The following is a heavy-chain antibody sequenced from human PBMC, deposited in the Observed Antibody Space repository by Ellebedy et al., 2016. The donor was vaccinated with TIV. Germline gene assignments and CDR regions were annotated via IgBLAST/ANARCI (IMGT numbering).Heavy chain of an antibody. CDR2: IYSGGST. CDR3: ARENYSGSSAGLAY. CDR1: GFTVSGDY. D-gene: IGHD6-13*01. Sequence: GESLKISCAASGFTVSGDYMSWVRQAPGKGLEWVSVIYSGGSTYYADSVKGRFTISRDISKNTVYLQMNSLRDEDTAVYYCARENYSGSSAGLAYWGQGTLVTVSS. V-gene: IGHV3-66*01. J-gene: IGHJ4*02.